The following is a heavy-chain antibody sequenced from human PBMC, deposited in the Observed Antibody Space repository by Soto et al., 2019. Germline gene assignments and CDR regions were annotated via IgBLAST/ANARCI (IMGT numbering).Heavy chain of an antibody. V-gene: IGHV1-69*13. CDR3: ARDPSTINKLIGVWFDP. CDR1: GDTFGRFT. CDR2: IKPISDIT. D-gene: IGHD4-4*01. J-gene: IGHJ5*02. Sequence: ASVNVSCKSSGDTFGRFTINWVRQAPGQGLEWMGGIKPISDITNYARRFQGRVTFTADASTSTVYLELSSLRSEDTAMYYCARDPSTINKLIGVWFDPWGQGTLVTVSS.